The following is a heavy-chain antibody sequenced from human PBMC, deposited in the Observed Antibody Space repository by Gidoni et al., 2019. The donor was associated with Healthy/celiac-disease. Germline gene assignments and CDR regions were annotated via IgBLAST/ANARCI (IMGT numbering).Heavy chain of an antibody. CDR1: GGSISSGGYY. CDR2: IYYSGST. CDR3: ARDREDCSGGSCYDCYFDY. V-gene: IGHV4-31*03. Sequence: QVQLQASGPGLVKPSQTLSLTCTVSGGSISSGGYYWSWIRQHPGKGLEWIGYIYYSGSTYYNPSLKSRVTISVDTSKNQFSLKLSSVTAADTAVYYCARDREDCSGGSCYDCYFDYWGQGTLVTVSS. J-gene: IGHJ4*02. D-gene: IGHD2-15*01.